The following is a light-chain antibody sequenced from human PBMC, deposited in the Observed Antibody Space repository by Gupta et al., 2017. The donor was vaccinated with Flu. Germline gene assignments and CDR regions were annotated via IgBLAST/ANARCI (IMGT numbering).Light chain of an antibody. CDR1: SSDVGGYNY. CDR3: SSYAASNNGGVV. Sequence: QSALTQPPSASGSPGQSVTISCTGTSSDVGGYNYVSWYQQHPGKAPNLMIYEVSKRRSGGPDRFSGSKSGNTAALTVTGLQAEEEADYYCSSYAASNNGGVVFGGGTKLTVL. J-gene: IGLJ2*01. CDR2: EVS. V-gene: IGLV2-8*01.